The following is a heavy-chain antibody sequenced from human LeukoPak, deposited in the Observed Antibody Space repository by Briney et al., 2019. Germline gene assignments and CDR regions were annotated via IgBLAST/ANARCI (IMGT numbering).Heavy chain of an antibody. Sequence: GGSLRLSCAASGFTFSRYWMSWVRQAPRKGLEWVANIKQDGSEKYYVDSVKGRFTISRDNAKNSLYLQMNSLRAEDTAVYYCARDKGDYGTSGSLFVFGGQGTLVTVSS. V-gene: IGHV3-7*03. CDR3: ARDKGDYGTSGSLFVF. J-gene: IGHJ4*02. CDR1: GFTFSRYW. D-gene: IGHD3-22*01. CDR2: IKQDGSEK.